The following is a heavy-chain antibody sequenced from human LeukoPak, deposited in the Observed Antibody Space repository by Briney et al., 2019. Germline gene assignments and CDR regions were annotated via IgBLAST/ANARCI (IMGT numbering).Heavy chain of an antibody. Sequence: PSQTLSLTCAISGDSVSSNGAAWNWIRQSPSRGLEWLGRTYYRSKWYTYYAVSVKSRISINRDTSKNQISLQLNSVTPEDTAVYYCARSTGPIDYWGQGTLVTVSS. D-gene: IGHD1-1*01. CDR2: TYYRSKWYT. V-gene: IGHV6-1*01. CDR1: GDSVSSNGAA. J-gene: IGHJ4*02. CDR3: ARSTGPIDY.